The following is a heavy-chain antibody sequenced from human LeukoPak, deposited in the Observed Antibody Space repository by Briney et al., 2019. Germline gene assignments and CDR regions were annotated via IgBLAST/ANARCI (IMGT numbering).Heavy chain of an antibody. CDR1: GFTFSSYS. Sequence: GGSLRLSCAASGFTFSSYSMNWVRQAPGKGLEWLSSISSSSSYIYYADSVRGRFTISRDNAKNSLYLRMNSLRADDTAVYFCATIPSTELNAYWGQGTLVTVSA. CDR2: ISSSSSYI. J-gene: IGHJ4*02. V-gene: IGHV3-21*01. CDR3: ATIPSTELNAY. D-gene: IGHD2-21*01.